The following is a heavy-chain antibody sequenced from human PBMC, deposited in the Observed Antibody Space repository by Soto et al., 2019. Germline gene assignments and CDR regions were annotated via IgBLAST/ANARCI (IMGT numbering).Heavy chain of an antibody. J-gene: IGHJ4*02. D-gene: IGHD1-1*01. CDR3: ARSQRKDKAQQSFDY. CDR1: GGSISSSSYY. V-gene: IGHV4-39*01. Sequence: SETLSLTCTVSGGSISSSSYYWGWIRQPPGKGLEWIGSIYYSGSTYYNPSLKSRVTISVDTSKDQFSLKLSSVTAADTAVYYCARSQRKDKAQQSFDYGGQETLVTVSS. CDR2: IYYSGST.